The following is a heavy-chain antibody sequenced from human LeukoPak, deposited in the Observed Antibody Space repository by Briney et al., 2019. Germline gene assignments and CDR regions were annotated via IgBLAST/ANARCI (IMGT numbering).Heavy chain of an antibody. D-gene: IGHD2-8*02. CDR2: INWNSDSI. CDR1: GFTFDDYA. CDR3: ARDGERGRSTGY. J-gene: IGHJ4*02. Sequence: PGGSLRLSCAASGFTFDDYAMHWARQAPGKGLQWVSSINWNSDSIGDADSVKGRFTISRDNTKNSLYLQMDSLRAEDTAIYYCARDGERGRSTGYWGQGTLVTVSS. V-gene: IGHV3-9*01.